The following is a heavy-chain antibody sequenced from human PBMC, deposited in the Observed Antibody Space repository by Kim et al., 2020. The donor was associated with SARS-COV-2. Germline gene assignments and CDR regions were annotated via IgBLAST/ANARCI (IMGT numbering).Heavy chain of an antibody. D-gene: IGHD2-2*01. Sequence: FTISRDNSKNTLYLQMNSLRAEDTAVYYCARPKNIVVVPAAIKGSGWFDPWGQGTLVTVSS. CDR3: ARPKNIVVVPAAIKGSGWFDP. V-gene: IGHV3-30*01. J-gene: IGHJ5*02.